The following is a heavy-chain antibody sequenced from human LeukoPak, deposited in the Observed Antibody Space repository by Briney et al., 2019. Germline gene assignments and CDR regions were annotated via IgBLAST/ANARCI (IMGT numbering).Heavy chain of an antibody. D-gene: IGHD3-16*02. CDR1: GGSISSYY. CDR2: IYTSGST. J-gene: IGHJ6*03. Sequence: SETLSLTCTVSGGSISSYYWRRIRQPAGKGLEWIGRIYTSGSTNYNPSLKSRVTMSVDTSKNQFSLKLSSVTAADTAVYYCARDVRYREVFEGVYYYMDVWGKGTTVTVSS. CDR3: ARDVRYREVFEGVYYYMDV. V-gene: IGHV4-4*07.